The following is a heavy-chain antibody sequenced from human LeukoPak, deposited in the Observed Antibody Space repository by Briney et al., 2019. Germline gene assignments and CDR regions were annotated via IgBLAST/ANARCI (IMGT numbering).Heavy chain of an antibody. V-gene: IGHV3-48*03. CDR2: ISSSGSTI. CDR3: ARAAYGQLGGFDP. D-gene: IGHD6-6*01. J-gene: IGHJ5*02. CDR1: GFTFSSYE. Sequence: GSLRLSCAASGFTFSSYEMNWVRQAPGKGLEWVSYISSSGSTIYYADSVKGRFTISRDNAKNSLYLQMNSLRAEDTAVYYCARAAYGQLGGFDPWGQGTLVTVSS.